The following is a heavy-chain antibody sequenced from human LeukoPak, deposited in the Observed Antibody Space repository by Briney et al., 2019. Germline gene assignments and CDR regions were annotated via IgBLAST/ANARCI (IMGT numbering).Heavy chain of an antibody. Sequence: ASVKVSCKASGYTFTSYGISWVRQAPGQGLEWMGWISAYNGNTNYAQKLQGRVTMTTDTSTSTAYMELRSLRSDDTAVYYCARDAVPDHLSSTWFDPWGQGTLVTVSS. V-gene: IGHV1-18*01. CDR2: ISAYNGNT. J-gene: IGHJ5*02. D-gene: IGHD2-2*01. CDR1: GYTFTSYG. CDR3: ARDAVPDHLSSTWFDP.